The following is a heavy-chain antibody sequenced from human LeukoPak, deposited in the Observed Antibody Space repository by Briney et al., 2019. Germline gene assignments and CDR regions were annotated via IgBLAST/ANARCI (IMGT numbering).Heavy chain of an antibody. CDR3: TRYNNDHFDY. D-gene: IGHD1-14*01. V-gene: IGHV3-33*01. CDR2: IAYDGSRA. CDR1: GFTFGGYG. Sequence: GGSLRLSCAGSGFTFGGYGMHWFCQTPGKGLEWVAVIAYDGSRASYADSVKGRFTISRDNSKNTMSVQMDDLRAEDTAVYYCTRYNNDHFDYWGQGTLVTVSS. J-gene: IGHJ4*02.